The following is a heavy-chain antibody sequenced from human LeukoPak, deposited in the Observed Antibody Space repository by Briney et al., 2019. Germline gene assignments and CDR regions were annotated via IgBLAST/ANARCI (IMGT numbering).Heavy chain of an antibody. D-gene: IGHD3-3*02. CDR3: ATSFPQNSFMDV. V-gene: IGHV3-33*03. Sequence: PGGSLRLSCAASGFTFSSYGMHWVRQAPGKGLEWVAVIWYDGSNKYYADSVKGRFTISRDNAKNSLYLQMISLRAEDTALYYCATSFPQNSFMDVWGKGTTVTVSS. CDR1: GFTFSSYG. J-gene: IGHJ6*03. CDR2: IWYDGSNK.